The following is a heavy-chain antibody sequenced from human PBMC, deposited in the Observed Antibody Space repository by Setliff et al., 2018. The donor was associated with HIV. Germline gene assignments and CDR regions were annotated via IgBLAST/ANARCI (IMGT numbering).Heavy chain of an antibody. CDR2: IYSTGST. V-gene: IGHV4-59*11. D-gene: IGHD4-17*01. J-gene: IGHJ4*02. Sequence: SSETLSLTCTVSGPSINIHYWSWIRQSPGKGFEWIGYIYSTGSTNYNPSLQSRVTISMVASRNRFSLKVTSVTAADTAVYYCAKGAGFYGDYTFDHWGQGRQVTVSS. CDR3: AKGAGFYGDYTFDH. CDR1: GPSINIHY.